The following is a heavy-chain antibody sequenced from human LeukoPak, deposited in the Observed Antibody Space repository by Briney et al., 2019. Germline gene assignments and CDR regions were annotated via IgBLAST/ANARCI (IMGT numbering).Heavy chain of an antibody. CDR2: ISAYNGNT. Sequence: ASVKVSCKASGYTFTSYAMNWVRQAPGQGLEWMGWISAYNGNTNYAQKLQGRVTMTTDTSTSTAYMELRSLRSDDTAVYYCARGFAPLDYYYYYMDVWGKGTTVTVSS. D-gene: IGHD3-16*01. CDR3: ARGFAPLDYYYYYMDV. V-gene: IGHV1-18*01. J-gene: IGHJ6*03. CDR1: GYTFTSYA.